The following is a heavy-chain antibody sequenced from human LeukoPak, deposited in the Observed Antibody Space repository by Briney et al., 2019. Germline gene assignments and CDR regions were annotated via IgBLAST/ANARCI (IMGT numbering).Heavy chain of an antibody. J-gene: IGHJ3*02. Sequence: TGGSLRLSCAASGFTFSSYWMSWVRQAPGKGLEWVANIKQDGSKKYYVDFVKGRFTISRDNAKNSLYLQMNSLRAEDTAVYYCARDSSGYYYPDAFDIWGQGTMVTVSS. CDR1: GFTFSSYW. CDR2: IKQDGSKK. V-gene: IGHV3-7*04. CDR3: ARDSSGYYYPDAFDI. D-gene: IGHD3-22*01.